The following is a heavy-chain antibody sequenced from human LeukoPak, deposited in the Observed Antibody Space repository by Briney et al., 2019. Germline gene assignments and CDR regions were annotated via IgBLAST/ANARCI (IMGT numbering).Heavy chain of an antibody. CDR2: IYSDGST. D-gene: IGHD3-16*01. J-gene: IGHJ4*02. CDR3: ARSYVAWYDY. CDR1: GFTVSSNY. Sequence: GGSLRLSCAASGFTVSSNYMSWVRQAPGKGLEWVSEIYSDGSTYYAASVKGRFSISRDNSKNTVYLQLNSLRAEDTAVYYCARSYVAWYDYWGQGTLVTVSS. V-gene: IGHV3-53*01.